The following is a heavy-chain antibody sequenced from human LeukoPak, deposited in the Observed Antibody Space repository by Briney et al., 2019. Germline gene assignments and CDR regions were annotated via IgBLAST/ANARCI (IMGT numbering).Heavy chain of an antibody. CDR1: GGSFSGYY. J-gene: IGHJ6*04. D-gene: IGHD3-22*01. CDR2: INHSGST. V-gene: IGHV4-34*01. CDR3: ARQTTQNYYDSSAISYDV. Sequence: SETLSLTCAVYGGSFSGYYWSWIRQPPGKGLEWIGEINHSGSTNYNPSPKSRVTISVDTSKNQFSLKLSSVTAADTAVYYCARQTTQNYYDSSAISYDVWGKGTTVTISS.